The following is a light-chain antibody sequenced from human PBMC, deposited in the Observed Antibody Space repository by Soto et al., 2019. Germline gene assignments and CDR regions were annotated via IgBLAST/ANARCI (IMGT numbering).Light chain of an antibody. Sequence: DIQMTQPPSTLSASVGDRVTITCRASQSITSWLAWYQQKPGKAPKLLIYDASSLENGVPSRFSGSGSGTVFTLTISSLQPDDYATYYCQQYNRYWTFGQGTKVDIK. J-gene: IGKJ1*01. CDR2: DAS. CDR3: QQYNRYWT. CDR1: QSITSW. V-gene: IGKV1-5*01.